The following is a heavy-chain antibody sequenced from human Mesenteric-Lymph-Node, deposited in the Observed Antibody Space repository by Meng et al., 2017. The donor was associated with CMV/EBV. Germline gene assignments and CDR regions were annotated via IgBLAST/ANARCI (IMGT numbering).Heavy chain of an antibody. CDR2: ITSTNSI. CDR1: GFSFSSFT. D-gene: IGHD3-22*01. CDR3: ARDRNKYYYDSSGYLGGDY. J-gene: IGHJ4*02. Sequence: GGSLRLSCAASGFSFSSFTMNWVRLAPGKGLEWVSSITSTNSIYYTDSVKGRFTISRDNAKNSLYLQMNSLRAEDTAVYYCARDRNKYYYDSSGYLGGDYWGQGTLVTVSS. V-gene: IGHV3-21*04.